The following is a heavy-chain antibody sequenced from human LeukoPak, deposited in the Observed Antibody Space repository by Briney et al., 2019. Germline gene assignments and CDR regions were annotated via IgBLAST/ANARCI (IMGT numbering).Heavy chain of an antibody. V-gene: IGHV1-3*01. CDR1: GYTFTSYA. CDR3: ATGGVWAAAGTFGY. Sequence: ASVKVSCKASGYTFTSYAMHWVRQAPGQRLEWMGWINAGNGNTKYSQKFQGRVTMTEDTSTDTAYMELSSLRSEDTAVYYCATGGVWAAAGTFGYWGQGTLVTVSS. CDR2: INAGNGNT. J-gene: IGHJ4*02. D-gene: IGHD6-13*01.